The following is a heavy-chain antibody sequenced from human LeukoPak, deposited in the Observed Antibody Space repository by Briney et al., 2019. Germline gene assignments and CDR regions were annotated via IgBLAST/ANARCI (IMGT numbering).Heavy chain of an antibody. CDR2: IRYDGSNK. Sequence: GGSLRLSCAASGFTFSSYGMHWVRQTPGKGLEWVAFIRYDGSNKYYADSVKGRFTISRDNSKNTLYLQMNSLRAEDTAVYYCAKDFLVIISDGALDYWGQGTLVTVSS. V-gene: IGHV3-30*02. CDR1: GFTFSSYG. J-gene: IGHJ4*02. D-gene: IGHD3-9*01. CDR3: AKDFLVIISDGALDY.